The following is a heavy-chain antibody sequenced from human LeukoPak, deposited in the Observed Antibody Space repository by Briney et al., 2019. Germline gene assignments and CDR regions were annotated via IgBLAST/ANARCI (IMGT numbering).Heavy chain of an antibody. CDR3: ATSIAARPDDY. D-gene: IGHD6-6*01. Sequence: GGSLTLSCAASGFTFSSYAMSWVRQAPGKGLEWVSAISGSGGSTYYADSVKGRITISRDNSKNTLYLQMNSLRAEDTAVYYCATSIAARPDDYWGQGTLVTVSS. CDR1: GFTFSSYA. CDR2: ISGSGGST. J-gene: IGHJ4*02. V-gene: IGHV3-23*01.